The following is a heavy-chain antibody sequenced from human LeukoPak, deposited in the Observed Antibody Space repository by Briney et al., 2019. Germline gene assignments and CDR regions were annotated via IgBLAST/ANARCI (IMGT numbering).Heavy chain of an antibody. CDR3: AKGTSWFGED. CDR2: VTSDGRWT. CDR1: GFTFSTYA. Sequence: PGGSLRLSCAASGFTFSTYAMTWVRQAPGKVLEWVAAVTSDGRWTNYADSVKGRFTVSRDNSKDTLFMQMSSLRAEDTAVYYCAKGTSWFGEDWGLGTLVTVSS. J-gene: IGHJ4*02. V-gene: IGHV3-23*01. D-gene: IGHD3-10*01.